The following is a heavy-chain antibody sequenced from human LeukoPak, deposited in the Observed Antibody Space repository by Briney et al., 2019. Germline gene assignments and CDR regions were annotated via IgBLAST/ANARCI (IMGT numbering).Heavy chain of an antibody. CDR2: INPSGGST. CDR1: GYTFTSYY. J-gene: IGHJ4*02. V-gene: IGHV1-46*01. D-gene: IGHD6-6*01. Sequence: ASVKVSCKASGYTFTSYYMHWVRQAPGQGLEWMGNINPSGGSTSYAQKFQGRVTMTRDTSTSTVYMELSSLRSEDTAVYYCARDRKQLGRPDYWGQGTLVTVSS. CDR3: ARDRKQLGRPDY.